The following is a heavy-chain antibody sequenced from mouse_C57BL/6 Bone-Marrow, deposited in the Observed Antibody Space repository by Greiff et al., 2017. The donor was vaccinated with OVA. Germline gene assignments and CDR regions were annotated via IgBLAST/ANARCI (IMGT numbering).Heavy chain of an antibody. Sequence: VKLLESGAELVRPGASVKLSCKASGYTFTDYYINWVKQRPGQGLEWIARIYPGSGYTYYNEKFKGKATLTADKSSSTAYMQLRSLTSKGSAVYFGARSCVDYWGQGTSVTVSS. J-gene: IGHJ4*01. V-gene: IGHV1-76*01. CDR3: ARSCVDY. CDR2: IYPGSGYT. CDR1: GYTFTDYY.